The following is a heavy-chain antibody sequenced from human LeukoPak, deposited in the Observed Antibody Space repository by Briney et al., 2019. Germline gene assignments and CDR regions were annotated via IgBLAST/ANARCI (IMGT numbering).Heavy chain of an antibody. D-gene: IGHD6-6*01. CDR3: AKYTARMYYFDY. Sequence: AAVKVSRKASVYTFTGYYIHCVRQAPLQGRDWMGWINPNSGGTNYPQKLQGRVTLTRDTSISTAYMELSRLRSDDTAVYYCAKYTARMYYFDYWGQGTLVTVSS. CDR2: INPNSGGT. V-gene: IGHV1-2*02. J-gene: IGHJ4*02. CDR1: VYTFTGYY.